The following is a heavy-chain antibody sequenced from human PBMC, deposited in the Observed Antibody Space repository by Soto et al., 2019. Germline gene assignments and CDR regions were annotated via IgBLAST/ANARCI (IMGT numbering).Heavy chain of an antibody. CDR3: ASAEGYDFWTCYLNYYGMDV. Sequence: ALGKVSCKASGYTFTSYGISWVRQAPGQGLGGMGWISSYNGNTNYAQKLQGRVTMTTDTSTSTAYMELRSLRSDDTAVYYCASAEGYDFWTCYLNYYGMDVWGDGTTFTVSP. V-gene: IGHV1-18*01. CDR2: ISSYNGNT. J-gene: IGHJ6*04. D-gene: IGHD3-3*01. CDR1: GYTFTSYG.